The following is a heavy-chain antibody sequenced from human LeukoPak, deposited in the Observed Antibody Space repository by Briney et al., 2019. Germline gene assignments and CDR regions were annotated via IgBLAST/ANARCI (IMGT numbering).Heavy chain of an antibody. V-gene: IGHV1-3*01. CDR2: INAGNGNT. D-gene: IGHD1-26*01. Sequence: WASVNVSCKASGYTFTSYAMHWVRQAPGQRLEWMGWINAGNGNTKYSQKFRGRVTITRDTSASTAYMELSSLRSEDTAVYYCARPKWELLFDYWGQGTLVTVSS. J-gene: IGHJ4*02. CDR3: ARPKWELLFDY. CDR1: GYTFTSYA.